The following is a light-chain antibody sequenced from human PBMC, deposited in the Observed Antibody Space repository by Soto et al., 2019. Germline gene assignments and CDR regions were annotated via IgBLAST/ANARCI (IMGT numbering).Light chain of an antibody. J-gene: IGKJ5*01. Sequence: HMTQSPSSLSASVGDRVTIACRAGQDIRSDLGWYQQKPGRAQKXLIYAASSLQSGVPSRFSGSGSGTECTLTINSLQPEDCGTYDCLQYDSYPVTFGQGTRLEIK. V-gene: IGKV1-17*01. CDR3: LQYDSYPVT. CDR2: AAS. CDR1: QDIRSD.